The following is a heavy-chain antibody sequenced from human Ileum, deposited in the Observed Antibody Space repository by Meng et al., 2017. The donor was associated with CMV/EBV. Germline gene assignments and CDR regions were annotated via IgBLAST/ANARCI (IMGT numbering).Heavy chain of an antibody. CDR1: GFIFGNYA. CDR2: IGPRDGAT. V-gene: IGHV3-23*01. J-gene: IGHJ4*02. D-gene: IGHD3-9*01. CDR3: AKDRGLLRGHFDWLEFDS. Sequence: GESLKISCAASGFIFGNYAMNWVRQAPVKGLEWVSSIGPRDGATYYADSVKGRFTISRDNSKNTLYLQMNSMSAEDTAVYYCAKDRGLLRGHFDWLEFDSWGQGTLVTVSS.